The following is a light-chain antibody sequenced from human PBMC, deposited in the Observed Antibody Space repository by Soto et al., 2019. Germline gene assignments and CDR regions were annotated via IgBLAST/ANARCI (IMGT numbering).Light chain of an antibody. V-gene: IGKV1-5*01. Sequence: DIQMTQSPSTLSASVGDRVTITCRASQGISKWLAWYQQKPGQAPKLLIYGASSLENGVPSRFSGSGSGTEFTLTISSLQPDDFATYFCQQYNSYDMWSFGQGTKVDLK. J-gene: IGKJ1*01. CDR2: GAS. CDR3: QQYNSYDMWS. CDR1: QGISKW.